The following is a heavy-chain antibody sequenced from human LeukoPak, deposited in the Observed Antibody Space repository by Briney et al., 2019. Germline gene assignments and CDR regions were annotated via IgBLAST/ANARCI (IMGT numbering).Heavy chain of an antibody. Sequence: SGTLSLTCAVSGGSISSSYWWSWVRQPPGKGLEWIGEIYHSGSTNYNASLKSRVNISVDKSKNQFSLKLSSVTAADTAVYYCARGPGSGSYWAFDYWGQGTLVIVSS. CDR1: GGSISSSYW. CDR3: ARGPGSGSYWAFDY. J-gene: IGHJ4*02. V-gene: IGHV4-4*02. CDR2: IYHSGST. D-gene: IGHD1-26*01.